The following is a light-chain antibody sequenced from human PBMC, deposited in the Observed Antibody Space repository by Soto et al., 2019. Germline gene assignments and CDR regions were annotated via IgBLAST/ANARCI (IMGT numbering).Light chain of an antibody. CDR1: SADVGGYNF. CDR3: SSYTSSRTHVV. CDR2: DVS. Sequence: QSALTQPASVSGSPGQSITISCTGSSADVGGYNFVSWYQHHPGKAPKLMIYDVSNRPSGVSNRFSGPKSANTASLTISGLQAEDEADFYCSSYTSSRTHVVFGGGTKLTVL. V-gene: IGLV2-14*03. J-gene: IGLJ2*01.